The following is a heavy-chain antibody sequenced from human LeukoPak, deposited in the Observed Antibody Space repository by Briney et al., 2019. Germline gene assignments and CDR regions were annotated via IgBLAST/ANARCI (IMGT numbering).Heavy chain of an antibody. D-gene: IGHD3-22*01. V-gene: IGHV4-34*01. CDR1: GGSFSGYY. CDR2: INHSGST. J-gene: IGHJ4*02. CDR3: ARGRGYSYGYQYYYNSRGYFVFDY. Sequence: SETLSLTCAVYGGSFSGYYWSWIRQPPGKGLEWIGEINHSGSTNYNPSLKSRVTISVDTSKNQFSLKLSSVTAADTAVYYCARGRGYSYGYQYYYNSRGYFVFDYWGQGTLVTVSS.